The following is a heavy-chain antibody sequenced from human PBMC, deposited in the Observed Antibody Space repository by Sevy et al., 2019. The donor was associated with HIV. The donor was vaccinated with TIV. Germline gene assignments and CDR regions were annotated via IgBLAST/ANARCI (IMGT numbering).Heavy chain of an antibody. CDR1: GVSISSVNW. J-gene: IGHJ5*02. Sequence: SETLSLTCAVSGVSISSVNWWHWVRQPPGKGLEWIGEIYHSGSTNYNPSLKSRVTISVDNSKNQFSLKLSSVTAADTAVYYCARGGETPRGFDPWGQGSLVTVSS. CDR3: ARGGETPRGFDP. V-gene: IGHV4-4*02. D-gene: IGHD3-16*01. CDR2: IYHSGST.